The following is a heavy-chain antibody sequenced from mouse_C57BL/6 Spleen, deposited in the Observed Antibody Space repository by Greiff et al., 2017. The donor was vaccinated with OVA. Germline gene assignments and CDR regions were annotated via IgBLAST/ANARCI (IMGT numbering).Heavy chain of an antibody. J-gene: IGHJ3*01. V-gene: IGHV7-1*01. Sequence: EVNLVESGGGLVQSGRSLRLSCATSGFTFSDFYMEWVRQAPGKGLEWIAASRNKANDYTTEYSASVKGRFIVSRDTSQSILYLQMNALRAEDTAIYYCARDAGWDDWFAYWGQGTLVTVAA. CDR1: GFTFSDFY. CDR3: ARDAGWDDWFAY. CDR2: SRNKANDYTT. D-gene: IGHD4-1*01.